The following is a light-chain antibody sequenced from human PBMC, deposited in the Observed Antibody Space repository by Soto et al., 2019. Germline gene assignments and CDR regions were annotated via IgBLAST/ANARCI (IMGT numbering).Light chain of an antibody. CDR2: GAS. CDR1: QSVSSK. V-gene: IGKV3-20*01. CDR3: QQYGSSPLIS. Sequence: TQSPSTLSASLGDRATLSCRASQSVSSKLAWYQQKPGQAPRLLIFGASKXATGIPDRFSGSGSGRDFTLTISGLEPEDFAVYYCQQYGSSPLISFGHGTRLEIK. J-gene: IGKJ5*01.